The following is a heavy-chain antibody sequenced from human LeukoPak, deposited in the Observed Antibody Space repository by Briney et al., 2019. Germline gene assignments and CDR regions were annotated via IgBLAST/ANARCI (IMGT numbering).Heavy chain of an antibody. CDR1: GFTFSSYE. D-gene: IGHD1-1*01. CDR3: ARGHSPSTTGWWFDP. CDR2: ISSSGSTI. Sequence: GGSLRLSCAASGFTFSSYEMNWVRQAPGKGLEWVSYISSSGSTIYYADSVKGRFTISRDNAKNSLYLQMNSLRAEDTAVYYCARGHSPSTTGWWFDPWGQGTLVTVSS. V-gene: IGHV3-48*03. J-gene: IGHJ5*02.